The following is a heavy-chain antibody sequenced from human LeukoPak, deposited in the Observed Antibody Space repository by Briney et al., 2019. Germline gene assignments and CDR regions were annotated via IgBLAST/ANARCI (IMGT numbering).Heavy chain of an antibody. CDR2: ISGSSSVI. J-gene: IGHJ5*02. CDR3: ARDPQHSWFDP. Sequence: LPGGSLRLSCAASGFSFSSNPMSWVRQAPGKGLEWVSYISGSSSVIQYADSVKGRFTISRDNAKNSLYLQMNSLRDGDTAVYYCARDPQHSWFDPWGQGTLVTVSS. V-gene: IGHV3-48*02. CDR1: GFSFSSNP.